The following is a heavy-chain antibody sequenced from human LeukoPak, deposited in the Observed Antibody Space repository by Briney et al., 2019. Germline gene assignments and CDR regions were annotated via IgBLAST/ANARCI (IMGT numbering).Heavy chain of an antibody. CDR3: AKVRRQYVTLTPDFES. CDR2: ISGDGNSI. CDR1: GFTFHDYA. Sequence: GGSLRLSCEASGFTFHDYAMHWVRQGPGMRLEWVSVISGDGNSIYYAASVKGRFTITRDNSKNSLYLQMNSLTSEETALYYCAKVRRQYVTLTPDFESWGQGTLVTVSS. J-gene: IGHJ4*02. V-gene: IGHV3-43*02. D-gene: IGHD4-17*01.